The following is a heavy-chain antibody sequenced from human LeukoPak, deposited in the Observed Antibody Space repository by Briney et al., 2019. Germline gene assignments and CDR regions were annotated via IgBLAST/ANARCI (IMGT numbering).Heavy chain of an antibody. CDR2: IYYSGST. D-gene: IGHD6-13*01. CDR3: ARQAAAGTPYNWFDP. CDR1: GGSISSSSYY. J-gene: IGHJ5*02. V-gene: IGHV4-39*07. Sequence: SETLSLTCTVSGGSISSSSYYWGWIRQPPGKGLEWIGSIYYSGSTYYNPSLKSRVTISVDTSKNQFSLKLSSVTAADTAVYYCARQAAAGTPYNWFDPWGQGTLVTVSS.